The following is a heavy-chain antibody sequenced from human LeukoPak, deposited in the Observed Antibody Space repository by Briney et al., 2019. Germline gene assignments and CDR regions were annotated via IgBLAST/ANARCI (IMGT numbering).Heavy chain of an antibody. CDR2: IKEDGSEK. Sequence: GGSLRLSCAASGFIFKKYWMNWVRQVPGKGLECLANIKEDGSEKYYVDSVKGRFTISRDNAKNSLYLQMSSLRAEDTAVYYCARDSERYYMDVWGKGTTVTVSS. CDR3: ARDSERYYMDV. CDR1: GFIFKKYW. V-gene: IGHV3-7*01. J-gene: IGHJ6*03.